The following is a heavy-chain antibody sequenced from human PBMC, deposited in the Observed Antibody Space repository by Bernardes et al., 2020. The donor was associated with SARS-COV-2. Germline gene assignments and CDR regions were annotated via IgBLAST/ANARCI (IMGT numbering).Heavy chain of an antibody. Sequence: GGSLRLSCAASGFTFSSYAMSWVRQAPGKGLEWVSAISYSGSYKNYAESVRGRFSISRDNAQKSVYLQMKSLRADDTAVYFCATDSYYDINGTFASWGQGTLVTVSS. D-gene: IGHD3-22*01. CDR1: GFTFSSYA. CDR3: ATDSYYDINGTFAS. J-gene: IGHJ4*02. CDR2: ISYSGSYK. V-gene: IGHV3-21*01.